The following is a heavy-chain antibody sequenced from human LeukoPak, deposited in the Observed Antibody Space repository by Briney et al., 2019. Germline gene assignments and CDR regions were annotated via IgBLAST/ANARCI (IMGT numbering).Heavy chain of an antibody. CDR1: GYSFTSYW. CDR2: IYPGDSDT. V-gene: IGHV5-51*01. J-gene: IGHJ4*02. Sequence: PGESLKISCKGSGYSFTSYWIGWVRQMPRKGLEWMGIIYPGDSDTRYSPSFQGQVTISADKSISTAYLQWSSLKASDTAMYYCARPGLGTSGYDYIDYWGQGTLVTVSS. CDR3: ARPGLGTSGYDYIDY. D-gene: IGHD5-12*01.